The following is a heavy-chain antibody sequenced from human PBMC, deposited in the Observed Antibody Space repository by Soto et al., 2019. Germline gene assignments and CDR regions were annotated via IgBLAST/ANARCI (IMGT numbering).Heavy chain of an antibody. Sequence: QVQLVQSGAEVKKPGASVKVSCKASGYTFTSYGISWVRQAPGQGLEWMGWISAYNGNTNYAQKLQGRVTMTTDTSTSTAYMELRSLRSDDTAVYYCARDRGDIVVVVAATGLNGMDVWGQGTTVTVSS. J-gene: IGHJ6*02. D-gene: IGHD2-15*01. CDR2: ISAYNGNT. CDR3: ARDRGDIVVVVAATGLNGMDV. CDR1: GYTFTSYG. V-gene: IGHV1-18*01.